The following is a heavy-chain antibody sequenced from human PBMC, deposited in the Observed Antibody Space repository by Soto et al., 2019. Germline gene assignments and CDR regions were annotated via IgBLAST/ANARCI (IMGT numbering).Heavy chain of an antibody. CDR1: GGTFSSYA. CDR2: IIPIFGTA. V-gene: IGHV1-69*06. D-gene: IGHD3-9*01. Sequence: SVKVSCKASGGTFSSYAISWVRQAPGQGLEWMGGIIPIFGTANYAQKFQGRVTITADKSTSTAYMELSSLRSEDTAVYYCARDQGGLRYFDWLPEDYYYYGMDVWGQGTTVTVSS. J-gene: IGHJ6*02. CDR3: ARDQGGLRYFDWLPEDYYYYGMDV.